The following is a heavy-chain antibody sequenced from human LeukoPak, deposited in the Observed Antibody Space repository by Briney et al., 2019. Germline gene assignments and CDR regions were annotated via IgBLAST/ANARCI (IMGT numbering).Heavy chain of an antibody. CDR3: ARADSGSSDFDY. Sequence: SETLSLTCTVSGGSISNYYWYWMRQPPGKGLEWVASTFYSGNARYNPSLESRVTISVDTPKNQFSLKLSSVTAADTAVYYCARADSGSSDFDYWGQGTLVTVSS. CDR1: GGSISNYY. V-gene: IGHV4-59*01. J-gene: IGHJ4*02. D-gene: IGHD1-26*01. CDR2: TFYSGNA.